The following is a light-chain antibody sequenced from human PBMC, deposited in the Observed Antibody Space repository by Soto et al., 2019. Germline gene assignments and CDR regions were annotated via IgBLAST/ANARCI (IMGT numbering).Light chain of an antibody. J-gene: IGKJ1*01. CDR2: KAS. CDR1: QTIISW. Sequence: IQMTQSPSTLSGSVGDRATITCRASQTIISWLAWYQQKPGKAPKLLIYKASTLKSGVPSRFSGSGSGTEFTLTISSLQPDDFATYYCQHYNSYSEAFGQGTKVDIK. CDR3: QHYNSYSEA. V-gene: IGKV1-5*03.